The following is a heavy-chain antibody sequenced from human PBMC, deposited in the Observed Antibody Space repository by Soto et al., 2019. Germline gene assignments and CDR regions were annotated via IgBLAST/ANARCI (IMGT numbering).Heavy chain of an antibody. J-gene: IGHJ5*02. CDR2: IYHSGGT. CDR1: GVSINSATW. V-gene: IGHV4-4*02. Sequence: QVQLQESGPGLVKPSGALSLTCAVSGVSINSATWWSWVRQPPGKGLEWIGEIYHSGGTNYNPSLKSRVTISVDKSKSQVSLNLSSVTAADTAVYYCAGLPFLDPWSQGTLVTVSS. CDR3: AGLPFLDP.